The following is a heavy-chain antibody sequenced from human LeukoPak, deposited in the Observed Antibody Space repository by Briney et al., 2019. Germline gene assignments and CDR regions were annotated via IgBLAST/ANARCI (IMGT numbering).Heavy chain of an antibody. Sequence: GRSLRLSCAASGFTFSSYGMHWVRQAPGKGLEWVAVIWYDGSNKYCADSVKGRFTISRDNSKNTLYLQMNSLRAEDTAVYYCARDTDTAMVDYWGQGTLVTVSS. CDR3: ARDTDTAMVDY. V-gene: IGHV3-33*01. CDR1: GFTFSSYG. CDR2: IWYDGSNK. J-gene: IGHJ4*02. D-gene: IGHD5-18*01.